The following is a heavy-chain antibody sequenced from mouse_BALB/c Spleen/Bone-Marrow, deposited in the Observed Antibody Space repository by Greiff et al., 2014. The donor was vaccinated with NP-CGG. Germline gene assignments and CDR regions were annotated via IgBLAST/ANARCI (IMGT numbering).Heavy chain of an antibody. Sequence: VKLMESGAELVRPGTSVKMSCKAAGYTFTNYWIGWVKQRPGHGLEWIGDIYPGGGYINYNEKFKGKATLTADTSSITAYMQLGSLTSEDSTIYYCARGHYFDYWGQGTTLTVSS. D-gene: IGHD3-3*01. J-gene: IGHJ2*01. CDR2: IYPGGGYI. CDR3: ARGHYFDY. CDR1: GYTFTNYW. V-gene: IGHV1-63*02.